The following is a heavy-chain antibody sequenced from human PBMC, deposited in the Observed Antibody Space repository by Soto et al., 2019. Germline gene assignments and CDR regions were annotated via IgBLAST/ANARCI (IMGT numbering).Heavy chain of an antibody. CDR1: GGTFSSYA. CDR3: VRVVAITGYPDN. D-gene: IGHD5-12*01. Sequence: VQLVQTGAEVRQPASSVKGSCKTSGGTFSSYAISWVRQAPGQGLEWMGGIVPIVDTSTYAQKFQRRVTITADESTSTVYMELSSLRSDDTAVYYCVRVVAITGYPDNWGQGTLVTVSS. CDR2: IVPIVDTS. V-gene: IGHV1-69*12. J-gene: IGHJ4*02.